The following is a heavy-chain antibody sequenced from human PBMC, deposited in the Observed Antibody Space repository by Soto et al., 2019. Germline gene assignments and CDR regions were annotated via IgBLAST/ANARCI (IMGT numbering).Heavy chain of an antibody. Sequence: EVQLVESGGGLVPPEESLKLSCAASGFTFSVSTIHWVRQASGKGLEWVGRIRSKANSYATAYAASVKGRFTLSRDDSKNTAYLQMNSLKTEDTAVYYCTSYVGAEMLSLDYWGQGTLVTVSS. J-gene: IGHJ4*02. CDR2: IRSKANSYAT. V-gene: IGHV3-73*02. D-gene: IGHD1-26*01. CDR3: TSYVGAEMLSLDY. CDR1: GFTFSVST.